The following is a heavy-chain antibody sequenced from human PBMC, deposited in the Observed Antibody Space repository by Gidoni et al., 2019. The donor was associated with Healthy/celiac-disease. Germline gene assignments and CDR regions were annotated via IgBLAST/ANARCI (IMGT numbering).Heavy chain of an antibody. Sequence: QVQLVHSGAEVTKPGASVMVSCKASGYTFTSYYMHWVRQAPGQGLEWMGIINPSGGSTSYAQKLQGRVTMTRDTSTSTVYMELSSLRSEDTAVYYCAWMSWGSYSSNWFDPWGQGTLVTVSS. CDR1: GYTFTSYY. CDR3: AWMSWGSYSSNWFDP. J-gene: IGHJ5*02. V-gene: IGHV1-46*04. D-gene: IGHD3-16*02. CDR2: INPSGGST.